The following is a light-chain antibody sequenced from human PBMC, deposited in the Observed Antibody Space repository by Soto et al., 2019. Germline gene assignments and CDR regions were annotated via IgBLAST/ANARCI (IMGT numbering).Light chain of an antibody. CDR1: QTISSW. CDR2: AAS. J-gene: IGKJ5*01. Sequence: DIQMTQSPSTLSGSVVDRVTITCRASQTISSWLAWYQQKPGKAPKLLIYAASNFQSGVPSRFSGSGSGTHFTLTISSLQPEDFATYYCQQLHGYPITFGQGTRLEIK. V-gene: IGKV1-5*01. CDR3: QQLHGYPIT.